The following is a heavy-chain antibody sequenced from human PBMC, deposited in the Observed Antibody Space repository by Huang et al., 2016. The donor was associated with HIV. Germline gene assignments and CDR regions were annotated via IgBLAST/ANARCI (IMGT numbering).Heavy chain of an antibody. CDR3: ARAPAGNDYSLYNYYGLDI. J-gene: IGHJ6*02. V-gene: IGHV4-34*01. D-gene: IGHD2-15*01. CDR1: DRSFSRYY. CDR2: ISQSGSI. Sequence: QGRLQQWGAGLLKPSETLSLTCAVYDRSFSRYYWTWVRQPPGKGVEWIGEISQSGSINYNASLASRVTSSGDTSKNQFSLRLNSVTAADTATYFGARAPAGNDYSLYNYYGLDIWGQGTTVTVSS.